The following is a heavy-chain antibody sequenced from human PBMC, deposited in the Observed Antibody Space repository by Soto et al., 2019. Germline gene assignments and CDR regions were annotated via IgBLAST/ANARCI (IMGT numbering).Heavy chain of an antibody. J-gene: IGHJ6*02. V-gene: IGHV4-59*01. Sequence: SETLSLTCTVYGGSISSYYWSWIRQPPGKGLEWIGYIYYSGSTNYNPSLKSRVTISVDTSRNRFYLKLSSVTAADTAVYYCARDLALYYYSSGYQNRIYFYGMDVWGQGTTVTGSS. CDR3: ARDLALYYYSSGYQNRIYFYGMDV. CDR1: GGSISSYY. D-gene: IGHD3-22*01. CDR2: IYYSGST.